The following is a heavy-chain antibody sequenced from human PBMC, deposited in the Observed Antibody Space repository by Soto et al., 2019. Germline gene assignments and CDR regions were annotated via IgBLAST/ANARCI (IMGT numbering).Heavy chain of an antibody. J-gene: IGHJ4*02. CDR1: GYHFSRFG. CDR2: IRTRNGNT. Sequence: GSVKVSSKACGYHFSRFGFSWARQAPGQGLEWMGWIRTRNGNTNYAYTLQGRVTMTTYTSTNTVYMELMSLTYDDTAVYYCERDRQFALWGQGTMVTVSS. V-gene: IGHV1-18*01. CDR3: ERDRQFAL.